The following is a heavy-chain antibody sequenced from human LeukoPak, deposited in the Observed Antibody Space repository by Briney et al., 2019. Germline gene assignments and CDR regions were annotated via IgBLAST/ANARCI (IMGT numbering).Heavy chain of an antibody. CDR3: ATGIAVAGGRYFDY. CDR2: ISHSGST. Sequence: SETLSLTCAVYGGSFNGYYWIWIRQPPGKGLEWIGEISHSGSTNYNPSLKSRVTISVDTSKNQFSLKLGSVTAADTAVYYCATGIAVAGGRYFDYWGQGTLVTVSS. J-gene: IGHJ4*02. V-gene: IGHV4-34*01. CDR1: GGSFNGYY. D-gene: IGHD6-19*01.